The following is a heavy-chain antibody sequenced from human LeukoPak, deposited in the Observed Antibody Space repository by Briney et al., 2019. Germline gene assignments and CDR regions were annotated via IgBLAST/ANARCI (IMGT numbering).Heavy chain of an antibody. V-gene: IGHV3-7*01. CDR3: ATDRRVGTWDPRFNY. J-gene: IGHJ4*02. Sequence: GGSLRLSCSASGFTFSDYWMMWVRQAPGKGLEWVGNIRQDDSEKNYVDSVKGRFTISRDNAKFSLYLQMNSLRAEDTAIYYCATDRRVGTWDPRFNYWGQGTLVTVSS. D-gene: IGHD1-7*01. CDR2: IRQDDSEK. CDR1: GFTFSDYW.